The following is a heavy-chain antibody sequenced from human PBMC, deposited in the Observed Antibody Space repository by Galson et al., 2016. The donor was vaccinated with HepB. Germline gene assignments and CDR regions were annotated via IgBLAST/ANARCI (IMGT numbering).Heavy chain of an antibody. CDR1: GGSINSGGYH. J-gene: IGHJ6*03. Sequence: TLSLTCTVSGGSINSGGYHWSWIRQHPGKGLEWIGYIYYSGSTYYNPSLKSRVTISVDTSDHQFSLKLSSVTAADTAVYYCARGHLWSRYPNTYYMDVWGKGTTVTVSS. D-gene: IGHD3-3*01. CDR2: IYYSGST. V-gene: IGHV4-31*03. CDR3: ARGHLWSRYPNTYYMDV.